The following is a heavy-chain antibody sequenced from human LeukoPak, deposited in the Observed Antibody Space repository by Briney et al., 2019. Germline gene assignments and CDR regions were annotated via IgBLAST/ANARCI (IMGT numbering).Heavy chain of an antibody. V-gene: IGHV1-18*01. D-gene: IGHD3-3*01. CDR1: GYTFTSYG. J-gene: IGHJ3*02. CDR2: ISAYNGNT. Sequence: GASVKVSCKASGYTFTSYGISWVRQAPGQGLEWMGWISAYNGNTNYAQKLQGRVTMTTDTSTSTAYMELRSLRSDDTAVYYCARDRPRFLEWLLLHNDAFDIWGQGTMVTVSS. CDR3: ARDRPRFLEWLLLHNDAFDI.